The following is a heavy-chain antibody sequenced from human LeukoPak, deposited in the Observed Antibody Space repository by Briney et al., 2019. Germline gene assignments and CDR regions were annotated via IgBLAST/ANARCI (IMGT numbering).Heavy chain of an antibody. CDR2: INHSGST. V-gene: IGHV4-34*01. CDR1: GGSFSGYY. CDR3: AKRKGYDSSGYQVHAFDI. J-gene: IGHJ3*02. Sequence: PSETLSLTCAVYGGSFSGYYWSWIRQPPGKGLEWIGEINHSGSTNYNPSLKSRVTISVDTSKNQFSLKLSSVTAADTAVYYCAKRKGYDSSGYQVHAFDIWGQGTMVTVSS. D-gene: IGHD3-22*01.